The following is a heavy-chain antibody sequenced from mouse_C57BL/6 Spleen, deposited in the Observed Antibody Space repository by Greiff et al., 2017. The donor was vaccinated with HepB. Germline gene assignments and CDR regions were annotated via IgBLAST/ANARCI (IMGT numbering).Heavy chain of an antibody. CDR2: IYPGDGDT. V-gene: IGHV1-82*01. D-gene: IGHD2-2*01. Sequence: VQLQQSGPELVKPGASVKISCKASGYAFSSSWMNWVKQRPGKGLEWIGRIYPGDGDTNYNGKFKGKATLTADKSSSTAYMQLSSLTSEDSAVYFCARGGYYGYDDAMDYWGQGTSVTVSS. CDR3: ARGGYYGYDDAMDY. J-gene: IGHJ4*01. CDR1: GYAFSSSW.